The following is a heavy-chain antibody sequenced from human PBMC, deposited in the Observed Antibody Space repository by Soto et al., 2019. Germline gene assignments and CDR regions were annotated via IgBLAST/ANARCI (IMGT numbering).Heavy chain of an antibody. V-gene: IGHV4-31*03. Sequence: SETLSRTCTVSGGSISSGGYYWSWILQHPGKGLEWIGYIYNSGTTYYNPSLKSRVTISVDTSKNQFSLKLTSVTAADTAVYYCARDPAPWGQGTLVTVSS. CDR1: GGSISSGGYY. CDR3: ARDPAP. J-gene: IGHJ5*02. CDR2: IYNSGTT.